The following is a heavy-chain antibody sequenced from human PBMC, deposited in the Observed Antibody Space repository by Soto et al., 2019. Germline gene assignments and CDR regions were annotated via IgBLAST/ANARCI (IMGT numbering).Heavy chain of an antibody. CDR3: ARSPSNTWYGRYFDY. J-gene: IGHJ4*02. V-gene: IGHV3-30-3*01. D-gene: IGHD6-13*01. Sequence: QVQVVESGGGVVQPGTSLRLSCAASGFTFSSYAMHWVRQSPGKGLEWVAVISNDGIRKYYADSVKGRITIARDNSKNTVYLQMNSLRAEDTAVYYCARSPSNTWYGRYFDYWGQGPLVTVSS. CDR1: GFTFSSYA. CDR2: ISNDGIRK.